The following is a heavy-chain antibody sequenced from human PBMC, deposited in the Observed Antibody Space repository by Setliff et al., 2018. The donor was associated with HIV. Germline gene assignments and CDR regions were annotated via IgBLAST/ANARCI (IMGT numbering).Heavy chain of an antibody. Sequence: SETLSLTCNVSGASTNAYFLSWVRHPAGKGLEWIGHIYTSGITNHNPSLKSRVTMSLDTSKEQFSLRLRPVTAADTAIYYCAREPSPSQWQPLYFDVWGRGILVTVSS. CDR2: IYTSGIT. CDR1: GASTNAYF. J-gene: IGHJ4*02. CDR3: AREPSPSQWQPLYFDV. V-gene: IGHV4-4*07. D-gene: IGHD6-19*01.